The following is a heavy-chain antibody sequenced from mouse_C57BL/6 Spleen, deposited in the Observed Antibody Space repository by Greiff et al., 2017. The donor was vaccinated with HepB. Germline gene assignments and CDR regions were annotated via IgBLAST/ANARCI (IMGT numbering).Heavy chain of an antibody. CDR3: ARNSHYRYFDV. V-gene: IGHV1-54*01. D-gene: IGHD2-12*01. CDR2: INPGSGGT. CDR1: GYAFTNYL. Sequence: QVQLQQSGAELVRPGTSVKVSCKASGYAFTNYLIEWVKQRPGQGLEWIGVINPGSGGTNYNEKFKGKATLTADKASSTAYMQLSSLTSEDSAVYFCARNSHYRYFDVWGTGTTVTVSS. J-gene: IGHJ1*03.